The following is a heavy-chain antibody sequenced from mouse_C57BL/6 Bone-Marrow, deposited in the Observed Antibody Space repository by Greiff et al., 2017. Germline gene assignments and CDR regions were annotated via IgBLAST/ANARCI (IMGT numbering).Heavy chain of an antibody. J-gene: IGHJ2*01. V-gene: IGHV1-15*01. Sequence: VKLVESGAELVRPGASVTLSCKASGYTFTDYEMHWVKQTPVHGLEWIGAIDPETGGTAYNQKFKGKAILTADKSSSTAYMELRSLTSEDSAVYYCTRWGITTVVVPFDYWGQGTTLTVSS. CDR2: IDPETGGT. CDR3: TRWGITTVVVPFDY. D-gene: IGHD1-1*01. CDR1: GYTFTDYE.